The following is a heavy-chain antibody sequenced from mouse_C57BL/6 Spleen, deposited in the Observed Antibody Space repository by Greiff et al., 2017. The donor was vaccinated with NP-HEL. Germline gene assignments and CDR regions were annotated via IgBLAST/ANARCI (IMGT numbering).Heavy chain of an antibody. CDR1: GYTFTSYD. CDR2: IYPRDGST. J-gene: IGHJ1*03. CDR3: ARSGYGNLWYFDV. Sequence: QVQLKESGPELVKPGASVKLSCKASGYTFTSYDINWVKQRPGQGLEWIGWIYPRDGSTKYNEKFKGKATLTVDTSSSTAYMELHSLTSEDSAVYFCARSGYGNLWYFDVWGTGTTVTVSS. D-gene: IGHD2-10*02. V-gene: IGHV1-85*01.